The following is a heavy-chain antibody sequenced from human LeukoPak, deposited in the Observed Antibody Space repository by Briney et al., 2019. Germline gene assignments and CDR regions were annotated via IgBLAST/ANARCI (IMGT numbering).Heavy chain of an antibody. J-gene: IGHJ4*02. CDR1: GFTFSHYA. CDR2: ILHDGSEK. CDR3: ARGVPYYYDSSGPFDY. D-gene: IGHD3-22*01. V-gene: IGHV3-30*04. Sequence: GGSLRLSCAASGFTFSHYAVHWVRQAPGKGLEWVAVILHDGSEKYYADSVKGRFTISRDNSKNTLYLQMNSLRAEDTAVYYCARGVPYYYDSSGPFDYWGQGTLVTVSS.